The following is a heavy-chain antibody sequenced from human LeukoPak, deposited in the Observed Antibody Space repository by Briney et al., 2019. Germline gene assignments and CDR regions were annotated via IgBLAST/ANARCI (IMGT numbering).Heavy chain of an antibody. V-gene: IGHV3-30*02. Sequence: GGSLRLSCAASEFTFSSFGMHWVRQAPGKGLQWVAFIRYDGSNKYYADSVKGRFTISRDKSKNTLYLQMNSLRAEDTAVYYCARGLWNYYDRDNWFDPWGQGTLVTVSS. D-gene: IGHD3-22*01. CDR3: ARGLWNYYDRDNWFDP. CDR2: IRYDGSNK. CDR1: EFTFSSFG. J-gene: IGHJ5*02.